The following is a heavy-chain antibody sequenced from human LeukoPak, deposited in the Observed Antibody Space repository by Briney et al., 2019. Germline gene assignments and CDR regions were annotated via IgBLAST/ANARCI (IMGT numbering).Heavy chain of an antibody. D-gene: IGHD3-10*02. CDR3: VTVPGRPFYFDY. J-gene: IGHJ4*02. V-gene: IGHV4-39*01. CDR2: IYYSGST. CDR1: GGSISSSSYY. Sequence: SETLSLTCTVSGGSISSSSYYWGWIRQPPGKGLEWIGSIYYSGSTYYNPSLKSRVTISVDTSKNQFSLKLSSVTAADTAVYYCVTVPGRPFYFDYWGQGTLVTVSS.